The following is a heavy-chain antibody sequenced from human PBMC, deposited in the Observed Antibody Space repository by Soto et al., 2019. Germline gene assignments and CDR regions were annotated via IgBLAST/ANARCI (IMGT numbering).Heavy chain of an antibody. D-gene: IGHD3-16*01. CDR2: INPNSGDT. CDR1: GYTFTGQY. Sequence: ASVKVSCKASGYTFTGQYMHWVRQAPGQGLEWMGWINPNSGDTNSAQKFQGRVTMTRDTSISTAYMELVRLISDDTAVYFCARDIRLCVDMMSVDAFDMWGQVTMVTV. J-gene: IGHJ3*02. CDR3: ARDIRLCVDMMSVDAFDM. V-gene: IGHV1-2*02.